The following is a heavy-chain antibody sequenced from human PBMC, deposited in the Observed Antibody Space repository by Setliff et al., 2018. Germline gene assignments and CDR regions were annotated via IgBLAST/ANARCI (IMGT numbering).Heavy chain of an antibody. CDR2: ISAYNGNT. CDR3: ARVVGSGGNGGHWYFDL. CDR1: GYTFTSYG. D-gene: IGHD2-15*01. J-gene: IGHJ2*01. Sequence: ASVKVSCKASGYTFTSYGISWVRQTPGQGLEWMGWISAYNGNTNYAQKLQGRVTMTTDTSTSTAYMELRSLRSDDTAVYYCARVVGSGGNGGHWYFDLWGRGTLVTVSS. V-gene: IGHV1-18*01.